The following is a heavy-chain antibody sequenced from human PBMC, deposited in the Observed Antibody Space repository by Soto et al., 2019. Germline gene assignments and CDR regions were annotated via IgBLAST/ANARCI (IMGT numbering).Heavy chain of an antibody. CDR3: ARVKLRNYYYYYMDV. V-gene: IGHV4-59*01. Sequence: SETLSLTCTVSGGSISSYYWSWIRQPPGKGLEWIGYIYYSGSTNYNPSLKSRVTISVDTSKNQFSLKLSSVTAADTAVYYCARVKLRNYYYYYMDVWGKGTTVTVSS. J-gene: IGHJ6*03. D-gene: IGHD2-15*01. CDR1: GGSISSYY. CDR2: IYYSGST.